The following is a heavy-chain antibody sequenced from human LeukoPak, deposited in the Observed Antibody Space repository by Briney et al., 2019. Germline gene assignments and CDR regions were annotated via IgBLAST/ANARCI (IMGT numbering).Heavy chain of an antibody. J-gene: IGHJ4*02. CDR3: TYGDYPLTY. V-gene: IGHV3-66*01. CDR1: GLTATNNY. D-gene: IGHD4-17*01. Sequence: GGSLRLSCAASGLTATNNYWHWVRQPPGKGPEWISLLYSNGDTKYADSVKGRFTFSRDNSKNTLYLQMNGLRAEDTAVYYCTYGDYPLTYWGQGTLVSVSS. CDR2: LYSNGDT.